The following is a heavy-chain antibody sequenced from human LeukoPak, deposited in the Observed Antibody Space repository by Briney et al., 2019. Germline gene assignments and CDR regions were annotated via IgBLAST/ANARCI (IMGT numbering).Heavy chain of an antibody. D-gene: IGHD2/OR15-2a*01. J-gene: IGHJ4*02. V-gene: IGHV4-4*02. CDR2: ISHSGTT. CDR1: GGSIDITNY. Sequence: SGTLSLTCGVSGGSIDITNYWSWVRQAPGKGLEWIGEISHSGTTNYNPSLRSRVTMFLDRANNQFSLSLTSATAADSAVYYCTRENRPFCPFAYWGQGVLVTVSS. CDR3: TRENRPFCPFAY.